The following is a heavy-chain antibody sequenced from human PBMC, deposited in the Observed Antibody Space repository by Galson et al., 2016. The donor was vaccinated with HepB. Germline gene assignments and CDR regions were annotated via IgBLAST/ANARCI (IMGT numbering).Heavy chain of an antibody. D-gene: IGHD2-2*01. CDR1: GDSIRKFSYF. Sequence: SETLSLTCTVSGDSIRKFSYFWGWIRQPPGRGLESIGYIHYTGNTYYNPSLRGRVTMPIDTSKNEFSLNLTSVTAADTAVYFCARRDTSWYDPWGQGILVTASP. CDR2: IHYTGNT. J-gene: IGHJ5*02. CDR3: ARRDTSWYDP. V-gene: IGHV4-39*01.